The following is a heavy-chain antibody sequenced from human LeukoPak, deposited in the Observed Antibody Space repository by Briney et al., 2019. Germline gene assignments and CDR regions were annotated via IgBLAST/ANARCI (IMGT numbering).Heavy chain of an antibody. CDR3: ARERDSIAARQKNWFDP. J-gene: IGHJ5*02. V-gene: IGHV1-2*06. Sequence: ASVKVSXKASGYTFTGYYMHWVRQAPGQGLEWMGRINPNSGGTNYAQKFQGRVTMTRDTSISTAYMELSRLRSDDTAVYYCARERDSIAARQKNWFDPWGQGTLVTVSS. CDR2: INPNSGGT. CDR1: GYTFTGYY. D-gene: IGHD6-6*01.